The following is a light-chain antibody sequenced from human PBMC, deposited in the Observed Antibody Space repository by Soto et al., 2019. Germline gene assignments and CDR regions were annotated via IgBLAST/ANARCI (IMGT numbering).Light chain of an antibody. CDR2: AAS. Sequence: DIQLTQSPSSGSASVGEGVTITCRASQGISSYLNWYQQKPGKAPKLLIYAASSLQSGVPSRFSGSGSGTDFTLTISSLQPEDFATYYCQQSYSTPPTCGQGTKVDI. V-gene: IGKV1-39*01. CDR1: QGISSY. CDR3: QQSYSTPPT. J-gene: IGKJ1*01.